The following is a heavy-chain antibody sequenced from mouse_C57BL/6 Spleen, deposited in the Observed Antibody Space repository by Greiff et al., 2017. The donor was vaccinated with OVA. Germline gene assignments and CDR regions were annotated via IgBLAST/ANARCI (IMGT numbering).Heavy chain of an antibody. D-gene: IGHD1-1*01. CDR3: ARDYGWYFDV. CDR1: GYAFSSYW. Sequence: QVHVKQSGPELVKPGASVKISCKASGYAFSSYWMNWVKQRPGKGLEWIGRIYPVDGDTNYKVTLKGKATLTADKSSSTAYMQLSSLTSEDSAVYVCARDYGWYFDVWGTGTTVTVSS. CDR2: IYPVDGDT. J-gene: IGHJ1*03. V-gene: IGHV1-82*01.